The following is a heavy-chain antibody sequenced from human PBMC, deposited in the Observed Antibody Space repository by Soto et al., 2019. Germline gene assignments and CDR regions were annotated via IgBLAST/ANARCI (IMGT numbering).Heavy chain of an antibody. CDR1: GFTFSSYD. V-gene: IGHV3-23*01. CDR3: AKGDCSGGRCYRGFDY. D-gene: IGHD2-15*01. Sequence: LRLSCAASGFTFSSYDMNWVRQAPGKGLEWVSGVSASGSITSYADSAKGRFTISRDNAKSTVFLQMTGLRAEDTAVYFCAKGDCSGGRCYRGFDYWGQGTLVTVSS. CDR2: VSASGSIT. J-gene: IGHJ4*02.